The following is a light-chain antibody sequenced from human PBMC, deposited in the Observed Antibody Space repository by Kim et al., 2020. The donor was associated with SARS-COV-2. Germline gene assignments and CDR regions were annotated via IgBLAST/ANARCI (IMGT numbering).Light chain of an antibody. CDR1: SSNIGAGND. Sequence: VTISCTGSSSNIGAGNDVHWYQQLPGAAPRLLIYGNSHRPSGVTDRFSGSRSGASASLAITGLQAEDEDDYYCQSYDRSLSGSAVFGGGTKLTVL. CDR2: GNS. J-gene: IGLJ3*02. CDR3: QSYDRSLSGSAV. V-gene: IGLV1-40*01.